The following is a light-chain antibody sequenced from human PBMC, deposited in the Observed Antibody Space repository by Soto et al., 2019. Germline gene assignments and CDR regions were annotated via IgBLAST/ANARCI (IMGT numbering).Light chain of an antibody. CDR2: EGS. V-gene: IGLV2-23*01. CDR1: SSDVGSYNL. CDR3: CSYAASSTRV. J-gene: IGLJ3*02. Sequence: QSALTQPASVSGSPGQSITISCTGTSSDVGSYNLVSWYQQHPGKAPKLMIYEGSKRPSGVSNRFSGSKSGNTASLTISGLQAEDEAAYYCCSYAASSTRVFGGGTKLTVL.